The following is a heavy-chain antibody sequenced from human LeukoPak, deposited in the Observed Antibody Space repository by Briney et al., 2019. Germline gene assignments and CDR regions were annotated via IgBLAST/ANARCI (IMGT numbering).Heavy chain of an antibody. Sequence: SETLSLTCTVSGGSISSYYWSWIRQPPGKGLEWIGYNYYSGSTNYNPSLKSRVTISVGTSKNQFSLKLSSVTAADTAVYYCARSSQLPPRLYFDYWGQGTLVTVSS. D-gene: IGHD2-2*01. CDR3: ARSSQLPPRLYFDY. V-gene: IGHV4-59*01. J-gene: IGHJ4*02. CDR1: GGSISSYY. CDR2: NYYSGST.